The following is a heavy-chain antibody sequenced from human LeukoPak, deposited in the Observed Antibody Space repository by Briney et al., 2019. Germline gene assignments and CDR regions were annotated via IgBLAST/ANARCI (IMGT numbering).Heavy chain of an antibody. J-gene: IGHJ5*02. V-gene: IGHV3-21*01. CDR1: GFTFSSYS. D-gene: IGHD3-3*01. CDR3: ARGRGYDFWSGYSPRRYNWFDP. Sequence: AGGSLRLSCAASGFTFSSYSINWVRQAPGKGLEWVSSISSSSSYIYYADSVKGRFTISRDNAKNSLYLQMNSLRAEDTAVYYCARGRGYDFWSGYSPRRYNWFDPWGQGTLVTVSS. CDR2: ISSSSSYI.